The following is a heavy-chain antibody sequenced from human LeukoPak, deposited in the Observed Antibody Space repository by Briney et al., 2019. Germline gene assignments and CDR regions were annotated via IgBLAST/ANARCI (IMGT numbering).Heavy chain of an antibody. CDR3: ARCRDGYNYFDY. CDR2: IIPIFGTA. J-gene: IGHJ4*02. CDR1: GGTFSSYA. Sequence: SVKVSCKASGGTFSSYAISWAQQAPGQGLEWMGGIIPIFGTANYAQKFQGRVTITTDESTSTAYMELSSLRSEDTAVYYCARCRDGYNYFDYWGQGTLVTVSS. V-gene: IGHV1-69*05. D-gene: IGHD5-24*01.